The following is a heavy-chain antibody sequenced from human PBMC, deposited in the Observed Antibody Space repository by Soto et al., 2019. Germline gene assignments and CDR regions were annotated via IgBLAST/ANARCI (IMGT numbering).Heavy chain of an antibody. V-gene: IGHV1-2*04. CDR1: GYTFTGYY. Sequence: ASVKVSCKASGYTFTGYYMHWVRQAPGQGLEWMGWINPNSGGTNYAQKFQGWVTMTRDTSISTAYMELSRLRSDDTAVYYCARELPERVPVVATVGYSFYYYYGMYVWGQGTTVTVSS. CDR2: INPNSGGT. D-gene: IGHD1-26*01. CDR3: ARELPERVPVVATVGYSFYYYYGMYV. J-gene: IGHJ6*02.